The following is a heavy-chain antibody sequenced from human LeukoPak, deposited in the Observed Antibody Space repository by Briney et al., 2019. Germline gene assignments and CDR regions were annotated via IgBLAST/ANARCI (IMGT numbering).Heavy chain of an antibody. CDR3: ASHYTSSRIFDD. J-gene: IGHJ4*02. Sequence: PGGSLRLSCAASRFTFRRYSMNWVRQGPGKGLEWGSSISSSSTYIYYADSMKGRFTVSTDNAKNSLYLQMNSLRAEDTAVYFCASHYTSSRIFDDWGQGTLVTVSS. D-gene: IGHD6-13*01. CDR2: ISSSSTYI. V-gene: IGHV3-21*01. CDR1: RFTFRRYS.